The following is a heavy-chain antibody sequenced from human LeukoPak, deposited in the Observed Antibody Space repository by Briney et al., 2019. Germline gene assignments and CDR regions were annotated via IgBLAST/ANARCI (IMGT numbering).Heavy chain of an antibody. CDR2: INPKSGAT. CDR3: ASASTDPSSWYPHHY. V-gene: IGHV1-2*06. J-gene: IGHJ4*02. D-gene: IGHD6-13*01. Sequence: ASVKVSCKTSGYTFTDYYMHWVRQAPGQGLEWMGRINPKSGATNYAQKFQGRVTVTRDTSISTTYMELSRLRSDDTAVYYCASASTDPSSWYPHHYWGQGTLVTVSS. CDR1: GYTFTDYY.